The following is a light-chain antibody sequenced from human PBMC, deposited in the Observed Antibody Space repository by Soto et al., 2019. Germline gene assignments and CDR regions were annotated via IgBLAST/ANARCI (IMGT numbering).Light chain of an antibody. Sequence: EIVLTQSPGTLSLSPGERATLSCRASQSVKNSYLAWYQQKPGQSPRLVIYGVSNRATGIPNRFNGGGFGTDFTLTISRLEPEDFAVYYCEQYDGSPRTFGQGTKVDI. J-gene: IGKJ1*01. CDR2: GVS. V-gene: IGKV3-20*01. CDR3: EQYDGSPRT. CDR1: QSVKNSY.